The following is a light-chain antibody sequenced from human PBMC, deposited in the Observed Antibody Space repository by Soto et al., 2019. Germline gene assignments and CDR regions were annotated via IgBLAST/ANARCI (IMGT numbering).Light chain of an antibody. CDR1: NKEFGGYNY. V-gene: IGLV2-14*01. Sequence: SAPNPPSPVFWGPCEPLPLPLPRDNKEFGGYNYVSWYQQHPGKAPKLMIYDVSNRPSGVSNRFSGSKSGNTASLTISGLQAEDEADYYCSSYTSSSTLYVFGTGTKLTVL. CDR3: SSYTSSSTLYV. J-gene: IGLJ1*01. CDR2: DVS.